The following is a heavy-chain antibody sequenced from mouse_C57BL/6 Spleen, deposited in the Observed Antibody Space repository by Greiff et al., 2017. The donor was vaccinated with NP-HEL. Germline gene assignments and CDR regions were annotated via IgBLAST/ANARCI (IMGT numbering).Heavy chain of an antibody. Sequence: QVQLQQSGAELVRPGASVKLSCKASGYTFTDYYINWVKQRPGQGLEWIARIYPGSGTTYSNEKFKGKATLTAEKSSSTSYMQLSSLTSEHSAVYSWQSGGGTTVVYFDYWGQGTTLTVSS. J-gene: IGHJ2*01. V-gene: IGHV1-76*01. CDR1: GYTFTDYY. D-gene: IGHD1-1*01. CDR2: IYPGSGTT. CDR3: QSGGGTTVVYFDY.